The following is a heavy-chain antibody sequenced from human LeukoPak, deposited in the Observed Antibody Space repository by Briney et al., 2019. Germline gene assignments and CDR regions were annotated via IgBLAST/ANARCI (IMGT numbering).Heavy chain of an antibody. CDR1: GGTFSSYA. Sequence: ASVKVSCKASGGTFSSYAISWVRQAPGQGLEWMGGISPIFGTANYAQKFQGRVTITADKSTSTAYMELSSLRSEDTAVYYCARDRDVLRYFDWFLDYWGQGTLVTVSS. V-gene: IGHV1-69*06. CDR3: ARDRDVLRYFDWFLDY. CDR2: ISPIFGTA. D-gene: IGHD3-9*01. J-gene: IGHJ4*02.